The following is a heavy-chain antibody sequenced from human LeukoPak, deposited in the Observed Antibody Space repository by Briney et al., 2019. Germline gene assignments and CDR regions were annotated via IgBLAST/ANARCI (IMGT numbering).Heavy chain of an antibody. V-gene: IGHV3-74*01. CDR1: GFMVSNHW. D-gene: IGHD6-19*01. CDR3: AKEKQWPFHFDY. J-gene: IGHJ4*02. Sequence: GGSLRLSCAASGFMVSNHWMHWVRQAPGKGLVWVSRINTDGSSTRYADSVKGRFTISRDNSKNTLYLQMNSLRAEDTAVYYCAKEKQWPFHFDYWGQGTLVTVSS. CDR2: INTDGSST.